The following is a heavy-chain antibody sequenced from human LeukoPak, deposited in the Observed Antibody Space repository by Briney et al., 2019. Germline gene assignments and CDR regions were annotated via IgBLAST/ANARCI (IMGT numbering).Heavy chain of an antibody. CDR2: IYTSGST. Sequence: SETLSLTCTVSGYSISSGYYWGWIRQPAGKGLEWIGRIYTSGSTNYNPSLKSRVTMSVDTSKNQFSLKLSSVTAADTAVYYCARGPGGWWSTHWGQGTLVTVSS. CDR3: ARGPGGWWSTH. D-gene: IGHD2-15*01. J-gene: IGHJ4*02. V-gene: IGHV4-4*07. CDR1: GYSISSGYY.